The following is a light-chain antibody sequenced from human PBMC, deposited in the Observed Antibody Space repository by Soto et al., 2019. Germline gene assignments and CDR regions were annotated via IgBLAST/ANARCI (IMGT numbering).Light chain of an antibody. CDR2: DTS. CDR1: QSVSSSH. CDR3: QQYGASPCT. J-gene: IGKJ1*01. V-gene: IGKV3-20*01. Sequence: EIVLTQSPATLSLSPGERATLSCRASQSVSSSHLAWSQQKRGQAPRLLIYDTSTRATGIPDRFSGSGSGTDFTLTISRLEPEDFAVYHCQQYGASPCTFGQGTKVDIK.